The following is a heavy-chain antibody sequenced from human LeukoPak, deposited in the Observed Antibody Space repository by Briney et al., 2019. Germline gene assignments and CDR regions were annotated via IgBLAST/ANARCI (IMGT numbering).Heavy chain of an antibody. Sequence: PSETLSLTCTVSGGSISSYYWSCIRQPPGKGLEWIGYIYYSGSTNYNPSLKSRVTISVDTSKNQFSLKLSSVTAADTAVYYCARGPRGVQRRDYFDYWGQGTLVTVSS. CDR1: GGSISSYY. CDR2: IYYSGST. V-gene: IGHV4-59*01. D-gene: IGHD6-25*01. J-gene: IGHJ4*02. CDR3: ARGPRGVQRRDYFDY.